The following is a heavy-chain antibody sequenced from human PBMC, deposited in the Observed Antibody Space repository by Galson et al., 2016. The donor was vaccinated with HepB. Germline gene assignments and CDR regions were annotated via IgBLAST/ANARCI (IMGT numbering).Heavy chain of an antibody. CDR1: AGSIRGYF. J-gene: IGHJ4*02. Sequence: SETLSLTCTVSAGSIRGYFWSWIRQPPGRGLEWIAYIASSGEINYNPSLKSRVTMSLDTPKNQFSLRLSSVTAADTAVYYCARVLGSGSRYFDFWGQGTLVTVSS. CDR2: IASSGEI. CDR3: ARVLGSGSRYFDF. D-gene: IGHD3-10*01. V-gene: IGHV4-59*01.